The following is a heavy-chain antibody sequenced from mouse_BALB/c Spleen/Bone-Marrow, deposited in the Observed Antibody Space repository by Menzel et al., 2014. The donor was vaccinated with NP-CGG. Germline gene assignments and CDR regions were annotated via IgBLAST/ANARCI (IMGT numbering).Heavy chain of an antibody. J-gene: IGHJ1*01. CDR1: GFSLTSYG. CDR3: AKNWYWLFDV. Sequence: VQVVESGPGLVPPSQSLSITCTVSGFSLTSYGVHWVRQSPGKGLEWLGVIWGGGSTDYNAAFMSRLSITQDNSKSQVFIKRNSLEAEYTTRYYGAKNWYWLFDVWGAGTTVTASS. CDR2: IWGGGST. V-gene: IGHV2-5*01.